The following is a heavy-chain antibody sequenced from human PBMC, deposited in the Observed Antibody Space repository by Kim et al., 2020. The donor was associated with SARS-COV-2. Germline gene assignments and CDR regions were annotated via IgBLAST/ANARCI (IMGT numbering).Heavy chain of an antibody. CDR3: ARPTGWFGELRNAFDI. CDR2: IYYSGST. D-gene: IGHD3-10*01. Sequence: SETLSLTCTVSGGSISSSSYYWGWIRQPPGKGLEWIGSIYYSGSTYYNPSLKSRVTISVDTSKNQFSLKLSSVTAADTAVYYCARPTGWFGELRNAFDIWGQGTMVTVSS. V-gene: IGHV4-39*01. J-gene: IGHJ3*02. CDR1: GGSISSSSYY.